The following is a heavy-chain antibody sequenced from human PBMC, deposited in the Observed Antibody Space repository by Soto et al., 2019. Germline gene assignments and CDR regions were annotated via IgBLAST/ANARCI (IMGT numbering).Heavy chain of an antibody. D-gene: IGHD4-17*01. Sequence: EVQLVESGGGLVQPGGSLRLSCAASGFTFSDHYLDWVRQAPGKGLEWVGRIGNKAKSFPTEYAASVKGRFTMSRDASKNFLYLQMNSLTTADTAVYYCTVHSYYYYRMDVWGQGTTVTVSS. V-gene: IGHV3-72*01. CDR1: GFTFSDHY. CDR3: TVHSYYYYRMDV. J-gene: IGHJ6*02. CDR2: IGNKAKSFPT.